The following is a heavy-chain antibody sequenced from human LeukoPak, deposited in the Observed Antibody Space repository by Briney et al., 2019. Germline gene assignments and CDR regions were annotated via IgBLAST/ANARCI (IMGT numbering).Heavy chain of an antibody. V-gene: IGHV1-2*02. CDR2: INPNSGGT. CDR1: GYTFTGYY. J-gene: IGHJ3*02. Sequence: ASVKVSCKASGYTFTGYYMHWVRQALGQGLEWMGWINPNSGGTNYAQKFQGRVTMTRDTSISTAYMELSRLRSDDTAVYYCARDLGVVKDAFDIWGQGTMVTVSS. D-gene: IGHD3-3*01. CDR3: ARDLGVVKDAFDI.